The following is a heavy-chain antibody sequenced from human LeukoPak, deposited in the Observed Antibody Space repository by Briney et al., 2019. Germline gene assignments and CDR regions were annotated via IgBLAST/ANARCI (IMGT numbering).Heavy chain of an antibody. J-gene: IGHJ4*02. CDR1: GFTFSSYS. V-gene: IGHV3-21*01. D-gene: IGHD3-3*01. Sequence: GGSLRLSCAASGFTFSSYSMNWVRQAPGKGLEWVSSISSSSYVYYADSVKGRFTISRDNAKNSLYLQMNSLRAEDRAVYYCARDGDFDYWGQGTLVTVSS. CDR3: ARDGDFDY. CDR2: ISSSSYV.